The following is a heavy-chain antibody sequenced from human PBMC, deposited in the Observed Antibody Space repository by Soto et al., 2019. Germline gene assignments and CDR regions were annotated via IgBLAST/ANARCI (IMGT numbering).Heavy chain of an antibody. CDR2: ISYDGSNK. D-gene: IGHD6-19*01. Sequence: HPGGSLRLSCAASGFTFSSYAMHWVRQAPGKGLEWVAVISYDGSNKYYADSVKGRFTISRDNSKNTLYLQMNSLRAEDTAVYYCARDWWLVLELDYWGQGTLVTVSS. CDR1: GFTFSSYA. CDR3: ARDWWLVLELDY. V-gene: IGHV3-30-3*01. J-gene: IGHJ4*02.